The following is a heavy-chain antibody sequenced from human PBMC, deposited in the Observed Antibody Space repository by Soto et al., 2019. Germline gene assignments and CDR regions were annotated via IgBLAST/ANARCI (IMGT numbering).Heavy chain of an antibody. CDR2: IYYSGST. Sequence: SETLSLTCTVSGGSVSSGSYYWSWIRQPPGKGLEWIGYIYYSGSTNYNPSLKSRVTISVDTSKNQFSLKLSSVTAADTAVYYCARETVATMLWDNWFDPWGQGTLVTVSS. V-gene: IGHV4-61*01. CDR1: GGSVSSGSYY. J-gene: IGHJ5*02. D-gene: IGHD5-12*01. CDR3: ARETVATMLWDNWFDP.